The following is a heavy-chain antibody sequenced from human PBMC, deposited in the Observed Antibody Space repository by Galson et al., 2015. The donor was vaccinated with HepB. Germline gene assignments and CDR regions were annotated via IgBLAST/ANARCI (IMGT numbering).Heavy chain of an antibody. Sequence: SLRLSCAASGFTFSSYAMSWVRQVPGKGLEWVSAISGSGGSTYYADSVKGRFTISRDNSKNTLYLQMNSLRAEDTAVYYCAKDEAYSSSWYFDYWGQGTLVTVSS. CDR2: ISGSGGST. CDR1: GFTFSSYA. J-gene: IGHJ4*02. CDR3: AKDEAYSSSWYFDY. D-gene: IGHD6-13*01. V-gene: IGHV3-23*01.